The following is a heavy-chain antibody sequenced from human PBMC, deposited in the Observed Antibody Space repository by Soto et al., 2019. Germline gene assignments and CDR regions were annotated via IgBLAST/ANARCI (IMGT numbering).Heavy chain of an antibody. Sequence: QVQLVESGGGVFQPGRSLRLSCAASGFTFSHYGMHWVRQAPGKGLEWVAVISYDGSNKYYAESVKGRFTISRDNSKNTLYLQMNSLRAEDTAVYYCAKPRRSYGYDFYFDDWGQGPLVTVSS. J-gene: IGHJ4*02. CDR2: ISYDGSNK. D-gene: IGHD5-18*01. CDR3: AKPRRSYGYDFYFDD. CDR1: GFTFSHYG. V-gene: IGHV3-30*18.